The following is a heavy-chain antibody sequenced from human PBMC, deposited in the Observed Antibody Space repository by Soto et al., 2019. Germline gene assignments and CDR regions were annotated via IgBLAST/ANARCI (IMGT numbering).Heavy chain of an antibody. Sequence: PGGSLRLSCAASGFTFSSYAMHWVRQAPGKGLEWVAVISYDGSNKYYADSVKGRFTISRDNSKNTLYLQMNSLRAEDTAVYYCARVYDFWSGYYTSYYGMDVWGQGTTVTVSS. CDR1: GFTFSSYA. CDR3: ARVYDFWSGYYTSYYGMDV. J-gene: IGHJ6*02. D-gene: IGHD3-3*01. V-gene: IGHV3-30-3*01. CDR2: ISYDGSNK.